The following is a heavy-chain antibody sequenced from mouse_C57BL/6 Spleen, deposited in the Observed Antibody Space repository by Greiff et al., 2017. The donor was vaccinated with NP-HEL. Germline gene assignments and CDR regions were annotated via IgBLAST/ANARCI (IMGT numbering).Heavy chain of an antibody. Sequence: VNLVESGAELVKPGASVKISCKASGYAFSSYWMNWVKQRPGKGLEWIGQIYPGDGDTNYNGKFKGKATLTADKSSSTAYMQLSSLTSEDSAVYFCARLGTGAMDYWGQGTSVTVSS. CDR2: IYPGDGDT. CDR1: GYAFSSYW. V-gene: IGHV1-80*01. D-gene: IGHD3-3*01. CDR3: ARLGTGAMDY. J-gene: IGHJ4*01.